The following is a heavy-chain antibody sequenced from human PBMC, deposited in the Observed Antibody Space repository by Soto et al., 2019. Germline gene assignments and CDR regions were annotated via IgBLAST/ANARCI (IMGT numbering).Heavy chain of an antibody. V-gene: IGHV3-23*01. CDR3: ATDAVGSGWYSDYFQH. Sequence: GSLRLSCAASGFTFSSYAMSWVRQAPGKGLEWVSAISGSGGSTYYADSVKGRFTISRDNSKNTLYLQMNSLRAEDTAVYYCATDAVGSGWYSDYFQHWGQGTLVTVSS. D-gene: IGHD6-19*01. CDR1: GFTFSSYA. J-gene: IGHJ1*01. CDR2: ISGSGGST.